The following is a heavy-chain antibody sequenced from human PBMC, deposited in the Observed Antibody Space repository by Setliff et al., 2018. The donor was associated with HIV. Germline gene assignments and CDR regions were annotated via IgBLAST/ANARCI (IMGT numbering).Heavy chain of an antibody. Sequence: ASVKVSCKASGYTFTEYHIHWVQQAPGKGLEWVGRVDPEDGERVYAERFQGRVTITADTSTDTAYMELSSLRSEDTAVYYCARSPPPQCTITSGFPRNWFDPWGEGTLVTVSS. J-gene: IGHJ5*02. CDR3: ARSPPPQCTITSGFPRNWFDP. CDR2: VDPEDGER. D-gene: IGHD2-2*01. CDR1: GYTFTEYH. V-gene: IGHV1-69-2*01.